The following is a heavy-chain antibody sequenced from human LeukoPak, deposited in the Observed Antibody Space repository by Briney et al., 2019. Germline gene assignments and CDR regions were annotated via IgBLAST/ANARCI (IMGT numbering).Heavy chain of an antibody. D-gene: IGHD6-13*01. Sequence: PGGSLRLSCAASGFTFSDYAMNWVRQAPGKGLEWVSVIRSSGSGGSTCYADSVKGRFTISRDNSKNMLYLQMNNLRAEDTAVYYCATGYGIAAADPDAFDIWGQGTMVTVSS. CDR2: IRSSGSGGST. CDR1: GFTFSDYA. CDR3: ATGYGIAAADPDAFDI. J-gene: IGHJ3*02. V-gene: IGHV3-23*01.